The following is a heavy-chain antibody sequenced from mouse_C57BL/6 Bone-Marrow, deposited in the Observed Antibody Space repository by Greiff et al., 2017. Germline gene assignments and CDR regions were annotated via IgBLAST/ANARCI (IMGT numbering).Heavy chain of an antibody. J-gene: IGHJ3*01. CDR1: GYTFTSYG. Sequence: QVQLKESGAELARPGASVKLSCKASGYTFTSYGISWVKQRTGQGLEWIGEIYPRSGNTYYNEKFKGKATLTANKSSSTAYMELRSLTSEDSAVYFCASGGGSSPFAYWGQGTLVTVSA. CDR3: ASGGGSSPFAY. CDR2: IYPRSGNT. D-gene: IGHD1-1*01. V-gene: IGHV1-81*01.